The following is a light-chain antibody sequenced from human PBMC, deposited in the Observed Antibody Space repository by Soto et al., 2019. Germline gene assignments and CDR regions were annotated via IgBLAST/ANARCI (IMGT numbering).Light chain of an antibody. V-gene: IGKV1-39*01. CDR2: AAS. CDR3: QQSYRRPT. CDR1: QSISSY. Sequence: DIQMTQSPSSLSAPVGDRVTITCRASQSISSYLNWYQQKPEKATKLLIYAASTMQFGDPSMFSGSGSGTDFSLTIRSLQPEDFATYYCQQSYRRPTFGQVTNSEIK. J-gene: IGKJ1*01.